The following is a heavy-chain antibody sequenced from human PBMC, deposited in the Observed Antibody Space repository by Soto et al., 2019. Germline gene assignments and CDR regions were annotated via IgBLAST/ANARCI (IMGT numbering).Heavy chain of an antibody. V-gene: IGHV4-31*03. CDR2: IYYTGRT. Sequence: VQLQESGPRLVKPSQTLSLTCSVSGDSINNGYYWTWIRQHPGKGLEWIGYIYYTGRTSYNPSLKRRLTISLDTSQKQFSLNLTSVTAAATAVYFCARGPEQFQLLWPFALSYFNSWGQGILVTVSS. CDR1: GDSINNGYY. J-gene: IGHJ4*02. D-gene: IGHD1-1*01. CDR3: ARGPEQFQLLWPFALSYFNS.